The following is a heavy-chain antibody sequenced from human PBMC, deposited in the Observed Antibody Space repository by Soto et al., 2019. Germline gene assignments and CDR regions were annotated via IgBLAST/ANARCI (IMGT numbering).Heavy chain of an antibody. V-gene: IGHV1-46*03. CDR1: GCTFTSYY. J-gene: IGHJ4*02. CDR3: ARATYVVVVPAAKGSFDY. CDR2: INPSGGST. D-gene: IGHD2-2*01. Sequence: ASVKVSCKASGCTFTSYYMHWVRQAPGQGLEWMGIINPSGGSTSYAQKFQGRVTMTRDTSTSTVYMELSSLRSEDTAVYYCARATYVVVVPAAKGSFDYWGQGTLVTVSS.